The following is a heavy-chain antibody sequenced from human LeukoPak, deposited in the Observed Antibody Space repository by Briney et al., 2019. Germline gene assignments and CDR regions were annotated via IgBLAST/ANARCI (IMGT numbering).Heavy chain of an antibody. J-gene: IGHJ4*02. CDR3: AKDGSPYYYDSSGYYSRFDY. D-gene: IGHD3-22*01. CDR1: GFTFSSYN. Sequence: PGGSLRLSCAASGFTFSSYNMNWVRQAPGKWLEWVSSITSSSSYIYYADSVKGRFTISRDNSKNTLYLQMNSLRAEDTAVYYCAKDGSPYYYDSSGYYSRFDYWGQGTLVTVSS. V-gene: IGHV3-21*04. CDR2: ITSSSSYI.